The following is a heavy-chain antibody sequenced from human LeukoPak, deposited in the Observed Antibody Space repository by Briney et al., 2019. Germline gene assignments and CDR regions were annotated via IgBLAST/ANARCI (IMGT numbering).Heavy chain of an antibody. CDR1: GGSFSGYY. J-gene: IGHJ6*02. Sequence: SETLSLTCAVYGGSFSGYYWSWIRQPPGKGLEWIGEINHSGSTNYNPSLKSRVTISVDTSKNQFSLKLSSVTAADTAVYYCALLYGDYGXDGMDVWGQGTTVTVSS. CDR2: INHSGST. CDR3: ALLYGDYGXDGMDV. V-gene: IGHV4-34*01. D-gene: IGHD4-17*01.